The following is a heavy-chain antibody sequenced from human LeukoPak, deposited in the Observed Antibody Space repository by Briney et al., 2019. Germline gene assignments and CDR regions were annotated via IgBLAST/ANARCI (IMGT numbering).Heavy chain of an antibody. CDR1: GGSFSGYY. V-gene: IGHV4-34*01. D-gene: IGHD3-9*01. J-gene: IGHJ4*02. Sequence: PSETLSLTCAVYGGSFSGYYWSWIRQPPGKGLEWIGEINHSGNTYYNPSLKSRVTISVDTSKNQFSLKLSSVTAADTAVYYCARGTLRYFDKGWGQGTLVTVSS. CDR2: INHSGNT. CDR3: ARGTLRYFDKG.